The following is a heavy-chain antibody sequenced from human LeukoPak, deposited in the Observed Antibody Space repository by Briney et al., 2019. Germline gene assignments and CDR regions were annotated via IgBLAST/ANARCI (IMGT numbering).Heavy chain of an antibody. CDR1: GYTFTDYY. CDR2: INPNDGDT. J-gene: IGHJ5*02. D-gene: IGHD4-23*01. CDR3: ARGTYGNSPPTFDP. V-gene: IGHV1-2*06. Sequence: ASVKVSCKASGYTFTDYYIHWVRQALGQGLEWMGRINPNDGDTNYAQEFQGRVTMTRDTSISTAYMELSRLISDDTAVYYCARGTYGNSPPTFDPWGQGTLVTVSS.